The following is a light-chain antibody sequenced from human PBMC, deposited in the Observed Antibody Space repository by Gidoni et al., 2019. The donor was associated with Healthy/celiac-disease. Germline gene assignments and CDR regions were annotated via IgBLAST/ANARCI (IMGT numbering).Light chain of an antibody. J-gene: IGKJ3*01. Sequence: DIQLTQSPSFLSASVGDRVTITCRTSQGISSYLAWYQQKPGKAPKLLIYAASTWQSGVPSRFSGSGSGTEFTLTISSLQPEDFATYYCQQLNSYVFTFXPXTKVDIK. V-gene: IGKV1-9*01. CDR1: QGISSY. CDR3: QQLNSYVFT. CDR2: AAS.